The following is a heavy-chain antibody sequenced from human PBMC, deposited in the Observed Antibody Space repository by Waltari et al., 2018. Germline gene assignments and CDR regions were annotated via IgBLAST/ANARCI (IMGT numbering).Heavy chain of an antibody. CDR1: GFTFRSYA. J-gene: IGHJ6*02. CDR3: AEAGLYVRDYYYDYSMGV. V-gene: IGHV3-23*01. CDR2: ISGSGAAI. Sequence: EVQLLESGGGLVQPGGSLRLSCAASGFTFRSYAMSRVRQAPGKGLEWVSSISGSGAAIYYADSVKGRFTISRDNSKNTLYLQMISLRAEDTAVYYCAEAGLYVRDYYYDYSMGVWGQGTTVTVSS. D-gene: IGHD3-16*01.